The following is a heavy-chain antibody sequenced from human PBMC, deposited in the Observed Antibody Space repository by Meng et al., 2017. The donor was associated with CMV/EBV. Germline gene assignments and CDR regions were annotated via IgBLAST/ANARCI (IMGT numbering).Heavy chain of an antibody. J-gene: IGHJ6*02. CDR2: IRYDGSNK. D-gene: IGHD2-2*01. CDR1: GFTFSSYG. V-gene: IGHV3-30*02. CDR3: AKARIVVVPAAHLYGMDV. Sequence: GESLKIFCAASGFTFSSYGMHWVRQAPGKGLEWVAFIRYDGSNKYYADSVKGRFTISRDNSKNTLYLQMNSLRAEDTAVYYCAKARIVVVPAAHLYGMDVWGQGTTVTVSS.